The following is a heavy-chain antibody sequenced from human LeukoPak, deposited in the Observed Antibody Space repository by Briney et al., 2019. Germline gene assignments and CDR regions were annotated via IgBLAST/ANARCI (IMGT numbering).Heavy chain of an antibody. CDR1: GFTFSVYW. D-gene: IGHD2-21*02. V-gene: IGHV3-74*01. Sequence: GGSLRLSCAASGFTFSVYWIYWVRQAPGKGLVWVSRVSGDGNRSTYADSVKGRFTISRDNAKNTVYLQMNSLRAEDTAVYYCARTYCGGDCYGYFQHWGQSTLVTVSS. J-gene: IGHJ1*01. CDR3: ARTYCGGDCYGYFQH. CDR2: VSGDGNRS.